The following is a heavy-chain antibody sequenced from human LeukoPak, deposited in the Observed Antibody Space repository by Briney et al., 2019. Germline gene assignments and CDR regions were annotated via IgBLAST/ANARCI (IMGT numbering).Heavy chain of an antibody. V-gene: IGHV1-2*02. CDR3: ARDRYGDGFAHLDY. J-gene: IGHJ4*02. CDR1: GYTFTSYA. Sequence: ASVKVSCKASGYTFTSYAIHWVRQAPGQGLEWMGWITPSGGTNYPQKFQGRVAITWDTSITTAYMDLSRMTSDDTAVYYCARDRYGDGFAHLDYWGQGALVTVSS. CDR2: ITPSGGT. D-gene: IGHD5-24*01.